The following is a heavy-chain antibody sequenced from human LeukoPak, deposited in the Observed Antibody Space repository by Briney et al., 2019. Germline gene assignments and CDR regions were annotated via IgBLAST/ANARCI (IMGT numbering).Heavy chain of an antibody. V-gene: IGHV4-4*02. CDR3: ASLIRYDILTGYSDFDY. D-gene: IGHD3-9*01. J-gene: IGHJ4*02. CDR1: GGSISSSNW. CDR2: IYQSGST. Sequence: SGTLSLTCAVSGGSISSSNWWSWVRQPPGKGLEWIGEIYQSGSTNYNPSLKSRVTISVDKSKNQFSLKLSSVTAADTAVYYCASLIRYDILTGYSDFDYWGQGTLVTVSS.